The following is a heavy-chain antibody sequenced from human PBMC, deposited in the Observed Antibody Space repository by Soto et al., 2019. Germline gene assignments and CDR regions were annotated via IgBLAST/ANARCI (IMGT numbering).Heavy chain of an antibody. CDR3: ARATSFSGHHGY. J-gene: IGHJ4*02. D-gene: IGHD2-8*02. CDR2: IYYSGST. CDR1: GGSFSSGGYY. Sequence: QLQLQESGPGLVKPSQTPSLACTVSGGSFSSGGYYWSWIRQLPGNGLEWIGYIYYSGSTYYNPSLKSRFTISLDTSKNQFSLKLSSVTAADTAVYYCARATSFSGHHGYWGQGTLVTVSS. V-gene: IGHV4-31*03.